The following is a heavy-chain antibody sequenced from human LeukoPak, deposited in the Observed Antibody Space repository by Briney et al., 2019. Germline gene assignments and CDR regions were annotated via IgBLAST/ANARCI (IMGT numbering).Heavy chain of an antibody. Sequence: GIIYLGDSDTRYSPSFQGQVTISGDKSINTAYVHWTNLKASDTAMYYCARRACSGDSCLDYWGQGTLVTVSS. CDR2: IYLGDSDT. CDR3: ARRACSGDSCLDY. V-gene: IGHV5-51*01. J-gene: IGHJ4*02. D-gene: IGHD2-15*01.